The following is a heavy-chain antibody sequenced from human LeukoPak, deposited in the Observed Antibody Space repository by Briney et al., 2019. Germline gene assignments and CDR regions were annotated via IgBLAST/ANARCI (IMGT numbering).Heavy chain of an antibody. CDR3: ARYGSGSSFYYYYGMDV. J-gene: IGHJ6*02. CDR1: GFTFSSFA. D-gene: IGHD3-10*01. CDR2: ISGGADGT. V-gene: IGHV3-23*01. Sequence: GGSLRLSCAASGFTFSSFAMSWVRQAPGKGLEWVSDISGGADGTYYADSVKGRFTISRDNSKNTLYLQMNSLRAEDTAVYYCARYGSGSSFYYYYGMDVWGQGTTVTVSS.